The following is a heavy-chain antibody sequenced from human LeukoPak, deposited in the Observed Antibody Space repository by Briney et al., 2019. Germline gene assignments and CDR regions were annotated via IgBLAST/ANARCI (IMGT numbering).Heavy chain of an antibody. D-gene: IGHD3-10*01. CDR3: AKSVGSGSYYNNDC. CDR1: GFTLSSYA. J-gene: IGHJ4*02. Sequence: GGSLRLSCAASGFTLSSYAMTWVRQAPGQGLEWVSGITSGGGTYYADSVKGRFTISRDNSKNTLYVQMNSLRAEDTALYYCAKSVGSGSYYNNDCWGQGTLVTVSS. V-gene: IGHV3-23*01. CDR2: ITSGGGT.